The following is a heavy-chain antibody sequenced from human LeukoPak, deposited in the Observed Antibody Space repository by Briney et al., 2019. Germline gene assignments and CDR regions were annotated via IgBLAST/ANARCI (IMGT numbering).Heavy chain of an antibody. CDR2: ISSSSSYI. J-gene: IGHJ6*02. CDR3: ARDRGRWFTISPGPDYYGMDV. V-gene: IGHV3-21*01. Sequence: GGSLRLSCAASGFTFSSYSMNWVRQAPGKGLEWVSSISSSSSYIYYADSAKGRFTISRDNAKNSLYLQMNSLRAEDTAVYYCARDRGRWFTISPGPDYYGMDVWGQGTTVTVSS. CDR1: GFTFSSYS. D-gene: IGHD3-9*01.